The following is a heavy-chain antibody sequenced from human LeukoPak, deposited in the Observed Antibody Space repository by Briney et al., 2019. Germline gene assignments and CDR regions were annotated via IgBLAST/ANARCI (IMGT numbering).Heavy chain of an antibody. CDR3: ARGCLASYYDSSGYTGG. V-gene: IGHV3-48*02. CDR1: GFTFSSYS. CDR2: ISSSSTTI. D-gene: IGHD3-22*01. J-gene: IGHJ4*02. Sequence: GGSPRLSCAASGFTFSSYSMNWVRQAPGKGMEWVSYISSSSTTIYYADSVKGRFTISRDNAENSLYLQMNSLRDEDTAVYYCARGCLASYYDSSGYTGGWGQGTLVTVSS.